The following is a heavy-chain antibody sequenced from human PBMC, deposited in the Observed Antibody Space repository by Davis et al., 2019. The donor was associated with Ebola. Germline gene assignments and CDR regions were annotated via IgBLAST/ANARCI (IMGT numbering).Heavy chain of an antibody. CDR2: INHSGST. CDR1: GGSFSGYY. D-gene: IGHD3-10*01. J-gene: IGHJ6*02. CDR3: ARGGRITMVRGVPRRPGYYYGMDV. V-gene: IGHV4-34*01. Sequence: SETLSLTCAVYGGSFSGYYWSWIRQPPGKGLEWIGEINHSGSTNYNPSLKSRVTISVDTSKNQFSLKLSSVTAADTAVYYCARGGRITMVRGVPRRPGYYYGMDVRGQGTTVTVSS.